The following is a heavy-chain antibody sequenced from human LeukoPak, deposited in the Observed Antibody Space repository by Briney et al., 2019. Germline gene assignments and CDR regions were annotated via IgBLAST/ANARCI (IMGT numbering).Heavy chain of an antibody. Sequence: GGSLRLSCAASGFTFSTYGMHWVRQAPGKGLEWVTVMWHDGSHKDYADSVKGRFTISRDNSKNTLYLQMNDLRAEDTAVYYCARDALYCSSTSCHLLYYYYGMDVWGQGTTVTVSS. D-gene: IGHD2-2*01. CDR3: ARDALYCSSTSCHLLYYYYGMDV. CDR1: GFTFSTYG. V-gene: IGHV3-33*01. CDR2: MWHDGSHK. J-gene: IGHJ6*02.